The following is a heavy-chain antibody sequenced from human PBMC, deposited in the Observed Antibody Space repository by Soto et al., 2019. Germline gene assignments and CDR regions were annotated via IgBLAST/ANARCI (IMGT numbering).Heavy chain of an antibody. J-gene: IGHJ4*02. CDR1: GFRFSSYS. Sequence: GGSLRLSCADSGFRFSSYSMSWVRQTPGNGLEWVAAITATGDRTYYADSVTGRFTISRDNSKKTHYLQMTSLRAEDTAMYYCATMNGYFEYWGRGTPVTVSS. CDR2: ITATGDRT. V-gene: IGHV3-23*01. D-gene: IGHD3-22*01. CDR3: ATMNGYFEY.